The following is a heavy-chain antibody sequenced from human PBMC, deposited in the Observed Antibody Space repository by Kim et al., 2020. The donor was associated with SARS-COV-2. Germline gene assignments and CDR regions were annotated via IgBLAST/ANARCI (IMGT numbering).Heavy chain of an antibody. CDR1: GCTLSTSA. V-gene: IGHV3-30*04. D-gene: IGHD3-10*01. Sequence: GGSLILSCAVAGCTLSTSALRWFRQVPGKGLECVALIAYDGRHISYPDSVKGRLIISSDNTKSTLYLQMNSLRPEDTAVYYCLAEIGSRSFDHWGQGTLVTVSS. CDR2: IAYDGRHI. J-gene: IGHJ4*02. CDR3: LAEIGSRSFDH.